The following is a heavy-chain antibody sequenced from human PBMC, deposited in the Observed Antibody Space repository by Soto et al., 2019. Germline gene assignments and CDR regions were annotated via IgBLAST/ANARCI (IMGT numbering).Heavy chain of an antibody. CDR3: ARAGVQNWFDP. CDR2: IYYSGST. Sequence: PSETLSLTCTVSGGSISSGDYYWSWIRQPPGKGLEWIGYIYYSGSTYYNPSLKSRVTISVDTSKNQFSLKLSSVTAADTAVYYCARAGVQNWFDPWGQGTLVTVSS. V-gene: IGHV4-30-4*01. D-gene: IGHD3-10*01. J-gene: IGHJ5*02. CDR1: GGSISSGDYY.